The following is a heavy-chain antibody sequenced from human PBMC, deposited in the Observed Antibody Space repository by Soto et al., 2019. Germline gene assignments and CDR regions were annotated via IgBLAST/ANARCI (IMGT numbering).Heavy chain of an antibody. D-gene: IGHD5-12*01. J-gene: IGHJ4*02. V-gene: IGHV1-3*01. CDR3: ARGHLSRDGYNYVDY. Sequence: ASVKVSCKASGYTFTSYAMHWVRQAPGQRLEWMGWINAGNGNTKYSQKFQGRVTITRDTSASTAYMELSSLRSEDTAVYYCARGHLSRDGYNYVDYWGQGTLVTVSS. CDR1: GYTFTSYA. CDR2: INAGNGNT.